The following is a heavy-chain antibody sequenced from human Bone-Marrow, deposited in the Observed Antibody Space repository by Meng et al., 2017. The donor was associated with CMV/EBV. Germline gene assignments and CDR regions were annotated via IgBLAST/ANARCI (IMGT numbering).Heavy chain of an antibody. Sequence: SGYTFTRYAMHWVRQAPGQRLEWMGWINAGNGNTKYSQKFQGRVTITRDTSASTAYMELSSLRSEDTAVYYCARKGYYYDSSGYSFDYWGQGTLVTVSS. V-gene: IGHV1-3*01. D-gene: IGHD3-22*01. CDR3: ARKGYYYDSSGYSFDY. CDR2: INAGNGNT. CDR1: GYTFTRYA. J-gene: IGHJ4*02.